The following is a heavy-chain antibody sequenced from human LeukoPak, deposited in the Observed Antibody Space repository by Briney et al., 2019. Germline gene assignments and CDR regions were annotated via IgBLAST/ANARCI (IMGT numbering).Heavy chain of an antibody. V-gene: IGHV1-2*02. D-gene: IGHD1-26*01. J-gene: IGHJ1*01. CDR1: GYTFTGYY. CDR2: INPNSGGT. Sequence: ASVKVSCKASGYTFTGYYMHWVRQAPGQGLEWMGWINPNSGGTNYAQKFQGRVTMTRDTSIRTAYMELSRLRSDDTAVYYCARASPIVGATEFQHWGQGTLVTVSS. CDR3: ARASPIVGATEFQH.